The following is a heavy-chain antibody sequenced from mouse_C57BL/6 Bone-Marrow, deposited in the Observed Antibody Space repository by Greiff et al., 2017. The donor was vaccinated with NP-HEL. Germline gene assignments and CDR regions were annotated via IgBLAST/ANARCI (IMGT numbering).Heavy chain of an antibody. Sequence: EVMLVESGGGLVQPGGSLKLSCAASGFTFSDYYMYWVRQTPEKRLEWVAYISNGGGSTYYPDTVKGRFTISRDNAKNTLYLQMSRLKSEDTAMYYCARRGYDGYPWYFDVWGTGTTVTVSS. V-gene: IGHV5-12*01. J-gene: IGHJ1*03. CDR2: ISNGGGST. CDR3: ARRGYDGYPWYFDV. CDR1: GFTFSDYY. D-gene: IGHD2-3*01.